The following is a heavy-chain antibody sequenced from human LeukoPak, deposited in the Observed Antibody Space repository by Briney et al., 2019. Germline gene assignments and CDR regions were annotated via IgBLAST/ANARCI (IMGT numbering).Heavy chain of an antibody. CDR2: INPSGGST. J-gene: IGHJ4*02. CDR1: GYTLTAYY. Sequence: ASVKVSCKSSGYTLTAYYMHWVRQAPGQGLEWMGIINPSGGSTTYAQKFQGRVTMTRDTSTSTVYMELSSLRSEDTAVYYCARCLYSNSCYYWGQGTLVTVSS. CDR3: ARCLYSNSCYY. D-gene: IGHD6-6*01. V-gene: IGHV1-46*01.